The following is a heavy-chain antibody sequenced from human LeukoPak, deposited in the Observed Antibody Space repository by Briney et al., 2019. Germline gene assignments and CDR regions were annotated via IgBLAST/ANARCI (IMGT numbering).Heavy chain of an antibody. CDR1: GFTVSSNY. J-gene: IGHJ6*03. V-gene: IGHV3-53*01. CDR3: ARVERQDYYYMDV. CDR2: IYSGGST. Sequence: GGSLRLSCAASGFTVSSNYMSWVRQAPGKGLEWVSVIYSGGSTYYADSVKGRFTISRDNSKNTLYLQMNSLRAEDTAVYYCARVERQDYYYMDVWGKGTTVTVSS.